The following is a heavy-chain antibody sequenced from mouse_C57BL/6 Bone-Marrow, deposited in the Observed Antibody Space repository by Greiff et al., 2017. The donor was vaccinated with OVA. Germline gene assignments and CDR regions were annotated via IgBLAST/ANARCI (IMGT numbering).Heavy chain of an antibody. CDR2: IHPNSGST. D-gene: IGHD2-5*01. CDR3: ARGGFYYSNYVGWYFDV. V-gene: IGHV1-64*01. J-gene: IGHJ1*03. Sequence: QVQLQQSGGELVKPGASVKLSCKTSGYTFTSYWMHWVKQRPGQGLEWIGMIHPNSGSTNYNEKFKSKATLTVDKSSSTAYMQLSSLTSEDSAVYYCARGGFYYSNYVGWYFDVWGTGTTVTVSS. CDR1: GYTFTSYW.